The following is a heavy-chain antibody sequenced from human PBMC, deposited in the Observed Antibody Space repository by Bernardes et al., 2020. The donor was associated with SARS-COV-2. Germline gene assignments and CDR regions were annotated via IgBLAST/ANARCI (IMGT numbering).Heavy chain of an antibody. Sequence: GSLSLSCAASGFTFSSYCMNWVRQVPGKGLEWVSSISAGGKATYSADSVKGRFTISRDNSQNTVYLQMNSLRAEDTAKYFCAKDKVSYSSDEFDIWGQGTMVTVSS. D-gene: IGHD3-10*01. CDR1: GFTFSSYC. J-gene: IGHJ3*02. CDR2: ISAGGKAT. V-gene: IGHV3-23*01. CDR3: AKDKVSYSSDEFDI.